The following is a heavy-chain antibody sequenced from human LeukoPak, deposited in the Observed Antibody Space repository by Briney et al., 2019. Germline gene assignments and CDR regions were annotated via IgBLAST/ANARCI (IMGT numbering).Heavy chain of an antibody. D-gene: IGHD6-13*01. CDR3: AKGIIAAAGGFYYMDV. V-gene: IGHV3-23*01. J-gene: IGHJ6*03. CDR1: GFILSTYG. Sequence: GGSLRLSCAASGFILSTYGMSWVRQAPGKGLEWVSAISASGGVTYYADSVKGRFTISRDNSKNTLYLQMNSLRAEDTAVYYCAKGIIAAAGGFYYMDVWGKGTTVTISS. CDR2: ISASGGVT.